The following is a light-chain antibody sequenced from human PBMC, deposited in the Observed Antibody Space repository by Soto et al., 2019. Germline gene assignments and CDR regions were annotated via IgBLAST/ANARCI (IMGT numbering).Light chain of an antibody. CDR1: QSVRNNY. CDR3: QQYGSSPPYT. Sequence: EVVLTQSPGTLSLSPGERATLSCRASQSVRNNYLAWYQQKPGQSPKLLIFGSSDRATGIPDRFSGSGSGTDFTLTISRLEPEDFAGYYCQQYGSSPPYTFGQGTKLEIK. CDR2: GSS. V-gene: IGKV3-20*01. J-gene: IGKJ2*01.